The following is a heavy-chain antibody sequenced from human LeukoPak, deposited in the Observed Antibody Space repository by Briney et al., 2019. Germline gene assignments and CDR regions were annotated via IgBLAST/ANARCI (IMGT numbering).Heavy chain of an antibody. J-gene: IGHJ4*02. Sequence: ASVKVSCKASGGTFSSYAISWVRQAPGQGLEWMGGIIPIFGTANYAQKFQGRVTITTDESTSTAYMELSSLRSEDTAVYYCARDRGSGRYFDYWGQGTLVTVSS. CDR3: ARDRGSGRYFDY. D-gene: IGHD3-10*01. CDR2: IIPIFGTA. CDR1: GGTFSSYA. V-gene: IGHV1-69*05.